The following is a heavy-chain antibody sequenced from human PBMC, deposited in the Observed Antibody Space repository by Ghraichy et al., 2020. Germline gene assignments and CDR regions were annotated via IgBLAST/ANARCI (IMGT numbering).Heavy chain of an antibody. CDR3: ARDRREIAPWQWLIDY. V-gene: IGHV3-48*02. CDR2: ISTSSSII. CDR1: GFTFSSYS. J-gene: IGHJ4*02. Sequence: GGSLRLSCAVSGFTFSSYSMSWVRLAPGKGLEWISYISTSSSIIYYADSVKGRFTISRDNAKNSLYLQMNSLRDEDTAVYYCARDRREIAPWQWLIDYWGQGAQVTFSS. D-gene: IGHD6-19*01.